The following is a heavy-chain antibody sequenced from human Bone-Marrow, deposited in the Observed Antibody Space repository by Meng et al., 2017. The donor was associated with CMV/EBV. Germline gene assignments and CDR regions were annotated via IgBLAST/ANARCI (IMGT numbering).Heavy chain of an antibody. Sequence: GESLKISCAASRFTFSRYTMNWVRQAPGKGLEWVSGINWNGGSTGYADSVKGRFTISRDNAKNSLYLQMNSLRAEDTALYHCAREGEGTDDWGQGTLVTVSS. CDR3: AREGEGTDD. J-gene: IGHJ4*02. CDR2: INWNGGST. V-gene: IGHV3-20*01. D-gene: IGHD3-16*01. CDR1: RFTFSRYT.